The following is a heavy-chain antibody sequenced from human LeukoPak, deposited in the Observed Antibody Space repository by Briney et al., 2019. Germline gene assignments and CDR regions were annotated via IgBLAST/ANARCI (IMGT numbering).Heavy chain of an antibody. J-gene: IGHJ4*02. CDR2: INPDGSRI. V-gene: IGHV3-74*01. CDR1: GFTLSNYW. D-gene: IGHD1-26*01. CDR3: SRDFVGADDY. Sequence: GGSLRLSCAASGFTLSNYWMHWIRQAPGKGPVWVSRINPDGSRIDYAESVRGRFTISRDSAKNTLYLQMNSLRAEDTAVYYCSRDFVGADDYWGQGTLVTVSS.